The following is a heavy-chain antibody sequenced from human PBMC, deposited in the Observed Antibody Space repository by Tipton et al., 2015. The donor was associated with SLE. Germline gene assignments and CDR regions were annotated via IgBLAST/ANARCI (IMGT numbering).Heavy chain of an antibody. CDR3: ARGGEVPNPDSSGTPFGL. V-gene: IGHV4-59*01. CDR1: GVSISVYY. D-gene: IGHD3-22*01. J-gene: IGHJ4*02. Sequence: GLVKPSETLSLTCSLSGVSISVYYWSWLRQPPGQGLEWIGHIYDSGGTDYNPSLKSRVTISVDTSTDQFSLRLTSVTAADTAVYYCARGGEVPNPDSSGTPFGLWGQGTLVIVSS. CDR2: IYDSGGT.